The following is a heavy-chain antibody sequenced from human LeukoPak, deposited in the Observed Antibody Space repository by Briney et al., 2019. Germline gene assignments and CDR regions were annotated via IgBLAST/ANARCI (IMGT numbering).Heavy chain of an antibody. CDR1: GGSISSGDYY. V-gene: IGHV4-30-4*08. Sequence: SETLSLTCTVSGGSISSGDYYWSWIRQPPGKGLEWIGYIYYSGSTYYNPSLKSRVTISVDTSKNQFSLKRSSVTAADTAVYYCARASITMIVDWGQGTLVTGSS. J-gene: IGHJ4*02. D-gene: IGHD3-22*01. CDR2: IYYSGST. CDR3: ARASITMIVD.